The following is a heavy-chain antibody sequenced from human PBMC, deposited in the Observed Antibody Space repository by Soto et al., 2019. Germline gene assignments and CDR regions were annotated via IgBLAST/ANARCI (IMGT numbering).Heavy chain of an antibody. CDR1: GYSFTGYG. Sequence: XSVKVSCKASGYSFTGYGISWVRQAPGQGLEWMGWISAYNGNTNYAQKLQGRVTMTTDTSTSTAYMELRSLRSDDTAVYYCARKPDYYDSSGSQAYNWFDHWGQGTLVTVSS. V-gene: IGHV1-18*04. CDR2: ISAYNGNT. CDR3: ARKPDYYDSSGSQAYNWFDH. J-gene: IGHJ5*02. D-gene: IGHD3-22*01.